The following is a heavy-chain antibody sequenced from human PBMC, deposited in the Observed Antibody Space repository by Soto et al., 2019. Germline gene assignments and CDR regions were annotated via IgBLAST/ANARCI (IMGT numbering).Heavy chain of an antibody. Sequence: SSETLSLTCAVYGGSFSGYYWSWIRQPPGKGLEWIGEINHSGSTNYNPSLKSRVTISVDTSKNQFSLKLSSVTAADTAVYYCARGQVGYCSSTSCYRPARYYYYYMDVWGKGTTVTVSS. D-gene: IGHD2-2*01. CDR3: ARGQVGYCSSTSCYRPARYYYYYMDV. CDR1: GGSFSGYY. V-gene: IGHV4-34*01. CDR2: INHSGST. J-gene: IGHJ6*03.